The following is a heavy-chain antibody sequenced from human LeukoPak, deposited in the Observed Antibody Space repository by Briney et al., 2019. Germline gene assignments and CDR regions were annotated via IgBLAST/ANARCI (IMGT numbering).Heavy chain of an antibody. CDR2: IFYSGST. D-gene: IGHD4-17*01. CDR1: SGSISTSNYY. Sequence: PSETLSLTCTVSSGSISTSNYYWGWVRQPPGKALEWIGNIFYSGSTYYSPSLKSRVTISLDTSRNQFSLKLNSVTAADTAVYYCARGLRTVTGASAFDIWGQGTMVTVSS. V-gene: IGHV4-39*07. CDR3: ARGLRTVTGASAFDI. J-gene: IGHJ3*02.